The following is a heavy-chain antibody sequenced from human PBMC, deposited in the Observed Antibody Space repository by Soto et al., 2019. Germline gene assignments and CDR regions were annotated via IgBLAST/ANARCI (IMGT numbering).Heavy chain of an antibody. CDR3: ARDPYYYDSSAPDY. Sequence: GGSLRLSCAASGFTFSSYSMNWVRQAPGKGLEWVSYISSSSSTIYYADSVKGRFTISRDNAKNSLYLQMNSLRAEDTAVYYCARDPYYYDSSAPDYWGQGTLVTVSS. J-gene: IGHJ4*02. D-gene: IGHD3-22*01. CDR2: ISSSSSTI. V-gene: IGHV3-48*01. CDR1: GFTFSSYS.